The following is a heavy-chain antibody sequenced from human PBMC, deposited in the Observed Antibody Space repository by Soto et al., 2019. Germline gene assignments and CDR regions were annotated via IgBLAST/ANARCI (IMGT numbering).Heavy chain of an antibody. CDR1: GYTLTELS. D-gene: IGHD2-2*01. V-gene: IGHV1-24*01. J-gene: IGHJ3*02. Sequence: ASVKVSCKVSGYTLTELSMHWVRQAPGKGLEWMGGFDPEDGETIYAQKFQGRVTMTEDTSTDTAYMELSSLRSEDTAVYYCATGVPGIVLVPAAMPEAFDIWGQGTMVTV. CDR3: ATGVPGIVLVPAAMPEAFDI. CDR2: FDPEDGET.